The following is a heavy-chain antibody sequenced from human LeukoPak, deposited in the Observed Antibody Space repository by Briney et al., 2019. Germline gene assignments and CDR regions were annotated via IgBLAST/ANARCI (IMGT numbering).Heavy chain of an antibody. D-gene: IGHD1-1*01. CDR2: ISGSGGST. CDR3: AKAGGGYYYYYYMDV. V-gene: IGHV3-23*01. Sequence: HSGGSLRLSCAASGFTFSSYAMSWVRQAPGKGLEWVSAISGSGGSTYYADSVKGRFTISRDNSKNTLYLQMNSLGAEDTAVYYCAKAGGGYYYYYYMDVWGKGTTVTVSS. J-gene: IGHJ6*03. CDR1: GFTFSSYA.